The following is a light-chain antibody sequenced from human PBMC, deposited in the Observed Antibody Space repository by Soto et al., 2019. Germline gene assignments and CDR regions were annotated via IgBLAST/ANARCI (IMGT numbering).Light chain of an antibody. Sequence: DIQMTQSPSSLSASVGDRVTITCRASQAISNYVAWFQQKPGKAPKSLIYAASRLRSGVPSKFSDSGSGTDFTLTISNLQPEDFATYYCQHYNTYPITFGQGTRLEI. CDR3: QHYNTYPIT. J-gene: IGKJ5*01. V-gene: IGKV1-16*02. CDR2: AAS. CDR1: QAISNY.